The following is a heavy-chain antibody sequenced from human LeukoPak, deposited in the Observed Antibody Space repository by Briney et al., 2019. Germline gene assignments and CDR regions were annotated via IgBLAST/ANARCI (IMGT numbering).Heavy chain of an antibody. Sequence: SVKVSCKASGGTFISYAISWVRQAPGQGHEWMGGIIPIFGTANYAQKFQGRVTITADESTSTAYMELSSLRSEDTAVYYCARDRDYYGSGSYSSFDPWGQGTLVTVSS. V-gene: IGHV1-69*13. CDR3: ARDRDYYGSGSYSSFDP. CDR2: IIPIFGTA. J-gene: IGHJ5*02. CDR1: GGTFISYA. D-gene: IGHD3-10*01.